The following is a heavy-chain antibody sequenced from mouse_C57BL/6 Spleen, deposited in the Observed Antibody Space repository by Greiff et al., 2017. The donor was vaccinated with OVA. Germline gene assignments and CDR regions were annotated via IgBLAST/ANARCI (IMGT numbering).Heavy chain of an antibody. CDR2: IDPSDSYT. D-gene: IGHD2-1*01. CDR3: ARGGNYFV. CDR1: GYTFTSYW. Sequence: QVQLQQPGAELVMPGASVKLSCKASGYTFTSYWMHWVKQRPGRGLEWIGEIDPSDSYTNYNQKFKGKSTLTVDKSSSTAYMQLSSLTSEDSAVYYCARGGNYFVWGTGTTVTVSS. J-gene: IGHJ1*03. V-gene: IGHV1-69*01.